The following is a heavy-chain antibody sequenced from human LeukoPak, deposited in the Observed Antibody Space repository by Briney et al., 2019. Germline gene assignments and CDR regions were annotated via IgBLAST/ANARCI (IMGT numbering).Heavy chain of an antibody. D-gene: IGHD3-10*01. CDR1: GGSVKNSDYY. Sequence: PSETLSLTCTVSGGSVKNSDYYWGWIRQPPGKDLEWVGSMYYIGNAYYSPTLMSRVTMSVDTSKNQFSLKLSSVTAADTAVYYCARFWGLGLSRGPSGMDVWGQGTTVTVPS. J-gene: IGHJ6*02. CDR2: MYYIGNA. V-gene: IGHV4-39*07. CDR3: ARFWGLGLSRGPSGMDV.